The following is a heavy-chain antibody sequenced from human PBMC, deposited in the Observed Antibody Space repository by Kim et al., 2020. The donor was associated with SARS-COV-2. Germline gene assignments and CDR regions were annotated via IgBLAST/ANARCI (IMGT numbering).Heavy chain of an antibody. CDR3: ARGPDGYGSGSPDY. V-gene: IGHV3-53*01. J-gene: IGHJ4*02. D-gene: IGHD3-10*01. Sequence: ADPGNGRYTISRDKCKNTLYLQMNRLRAEDTAVYYCARGPDGYGSGSPDYWGQGTLVTVSS.